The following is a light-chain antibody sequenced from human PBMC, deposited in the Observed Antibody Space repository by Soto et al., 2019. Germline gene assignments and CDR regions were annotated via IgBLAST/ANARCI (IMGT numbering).Light chain of an antibody. Sequence: DIQMTQSPSSLSASVGDRVTITCRASQGISNCLAWYQQKPGKVPKLLIYAASTLQSGVPSRFSGSGSGTDFTLTISSLQPEDVATYFRQKYNSAPWTFGQGTKVEIK. CDR2: AAS. V-gene: IGKV1-27*01. CDR1: QGISNC. CDR3: QKYNSAPWT. J-gene: IGKJ1*01.